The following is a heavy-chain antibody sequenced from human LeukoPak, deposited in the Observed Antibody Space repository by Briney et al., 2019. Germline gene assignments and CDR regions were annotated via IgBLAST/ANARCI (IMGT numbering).Heavy chain of an antibody. CDR1: GYTFTGYY. CDR3: AILASWAAGNYGMDV. Sequence: ASVKVSCKASGYTFTGYYMHWVRQAPGQGLEWMGWINPNSGGTNYAQKFQGRVTMTRDTSISTAYMELSRLRSDDTAVYYCAILASWAAGNYGMDVWGQGTTVTVSS. V-gene: IGHV1-2*02. CDR2: INPNSGGT. D-gene: IGHD6-13*01. J-gene: IGHJ6*02.